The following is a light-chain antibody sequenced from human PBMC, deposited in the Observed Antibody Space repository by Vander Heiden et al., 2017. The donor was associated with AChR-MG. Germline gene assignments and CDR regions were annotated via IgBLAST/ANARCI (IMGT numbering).Light chain of an antibody. Sequence: QSVLTQPPSVSAAPGQKVTISCSGSSSNIGDNYVSWYQHLPGTAPKLLIYDNNKRPSGIPDRFSGSKSGTSATLAITGLQTGDEAEYYCGTWDSRLTDLVFGGGTKLTVL. CDR1: SSNIGDNY. V-gene: IGLV1-51*01. CDR2: DNN. J-gene: IGLJ3*02. CDR3: GTWDSRLTDLV.